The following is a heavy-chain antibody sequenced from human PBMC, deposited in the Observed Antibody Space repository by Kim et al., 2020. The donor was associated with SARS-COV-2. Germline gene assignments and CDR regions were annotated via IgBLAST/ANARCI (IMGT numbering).Heavy chain of an antibody. J-gene: IGHJ4*02. D-gene: IGHD2-2*01. CDR3: AKVGYDGVFFDY. V-gene: IGHV3-23*01. Sequence: SYAGSVKGRFTISRDNSKNTLYLQMNSLRAEDTAVYYCAKVGYDGVFFDYWGQGTLVTVSS.